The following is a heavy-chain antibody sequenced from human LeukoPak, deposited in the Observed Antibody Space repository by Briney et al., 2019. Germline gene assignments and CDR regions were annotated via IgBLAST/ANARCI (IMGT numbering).Heavy chain of an antibody. D-gene: IGHD6-19*01. V-gene: IGHV3-74*01. J-gene: IGHJ4*02. Sequence: PGGSLRLSCAASGFTFSSYWMHWVRQAPGKGLVWVSRINSDGSSTSYADSVKGRFTISRDNAKNTLYLQMNSLRAEDTAVYYCARGSHFEEPNIAVVQFDYWGQGTLVTVSS. CDR2: INSDGSST. CDR1: GFTFSSYW. CDR3: ARGSHFEEPNIAVVQFDY.